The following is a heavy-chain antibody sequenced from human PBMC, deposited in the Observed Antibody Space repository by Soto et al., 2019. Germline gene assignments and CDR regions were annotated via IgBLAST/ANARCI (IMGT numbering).Heavy chain of an antibody. V-gene: IGHV3-7*01. CDR3: AAGFPPDY. J-gene: IGHJ4*02. Sequence: EVQLVESRGGLVQPGGALKLTCAATGFTFSNFWMNWVRQAPGKGLEWVANIKGDGSEKYYVDSVKGRFTISRDNAKNSLYLEMNSLRAEDTAVYYCAAGFPPDYWGQGTLVTVSS. CDR1: GFTFSNFW. D-gene: IGHD3-10*01. CDR2: IKGDGSEK.